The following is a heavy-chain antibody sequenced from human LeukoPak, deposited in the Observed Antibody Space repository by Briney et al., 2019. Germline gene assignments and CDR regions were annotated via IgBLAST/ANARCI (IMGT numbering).Heavy chain of an antibody. V-gene: IGHV6-1*01. CDR1: GDSVSSNSAA. Sequence: SQTLSLTCALSGDSVSSNSAAWNWIRQSPSRGLEWLGRTYYRSKWYNDYAVSVKSRITINPDTSKNQFSLQLNSVTPEDTAVYYCARERIAAAGTIYYYYGMDVWGQGTTVTVSS. J-gene: IGHJ6*02. CDR3: ARERIAAAGTIYYYYGMDV. CDR2: TYYRSKWYN. D-gene: IGHD6-13*01.